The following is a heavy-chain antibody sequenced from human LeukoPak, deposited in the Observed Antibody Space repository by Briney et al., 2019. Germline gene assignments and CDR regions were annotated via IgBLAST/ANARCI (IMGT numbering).Heavy chain of an antibody. V-gene: IGHV3-66*02. J-gene: IGHJ4*02. CDR2: IYSGGDT. D-gene: IGHD3-22*01. CDR1: GFIVSSNY. CDR3: ARRHDSGYFDS. Sequence: GGSLRLSCAASGFIVSSNYMTWVRQAPGKGLEWLSVIYSGGDTYYADSVKGRFTISRDNSKNTLYLQMNSLRAGDAAVYYCARRHDSGYFDSWGQGTLVTVSS.